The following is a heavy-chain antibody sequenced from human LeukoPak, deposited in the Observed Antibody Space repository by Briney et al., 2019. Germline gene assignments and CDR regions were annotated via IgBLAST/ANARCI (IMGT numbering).Heavy chain of an antibody. CDR1: GSTLSSYA. D-gene: IGHD6-13*01. J-gene: IGHJ4*02. Sequence: GGSLRLSCAASGSTLSSYAMSWVRHAPGKGLVRVSAISRSGGSTYYADSVKGRFTISRDNSKNTLYLQMNSLRAEDTAVYYCAKEGAGYSSSWYWGGYYFDYWGQGTLVTVSS. V-gene: IGHV3-23*01. CDR2: ISRSGGST. CDR3: AKEGAGYSSSWYWGGYYFDY.